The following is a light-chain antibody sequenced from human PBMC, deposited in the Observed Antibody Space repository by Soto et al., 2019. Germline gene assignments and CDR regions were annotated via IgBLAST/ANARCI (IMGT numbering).Light chain of an antibody. Sequence: IGVSQAAGTVSLKQMERAALSFSSIQSVSSSYLAWYQQKPGQAPRLLIYGASSRATGIPDRFSGSGSGTDFTLTISRLEPEDFAEYYCQQRSNWPLITFGQGTRLEI. CDR3: QQRSNWPLIT. J-gene: IGKJ5*01. CDR2: GAS. CDR1: QSVSSSY. V-gene: IGKV3D-20*02.